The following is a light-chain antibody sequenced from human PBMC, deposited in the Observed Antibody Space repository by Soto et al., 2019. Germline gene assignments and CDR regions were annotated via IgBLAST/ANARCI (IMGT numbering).Light chain of an antibody. Sequence: QSVLTQPPSASGTPGQRGTISCSGSSSNIGSNYVYWYQQLPGTAPKLLIYRNNQRPSGVPDRFSGSKSGTSASLAISGLRSEDEADYYCAAWDDSLRAVVFGGGTKLTVL. CDR1: SSNIGSNY. CDR3: AAWDDSLRAVV. V-gene: IGLV1-47*01. CDR2: RNN. J-gene: IGLJ2*01.